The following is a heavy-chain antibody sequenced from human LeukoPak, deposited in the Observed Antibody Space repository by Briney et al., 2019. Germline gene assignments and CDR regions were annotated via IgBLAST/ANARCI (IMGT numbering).Heavy chain of an antibody. J-gene: IGHJ4*02. D-gene: IGHD6-19*01. CDR1: VGSISSSSYY. CDR2: IYYSGTT. CDR3: ARILSRSGNIDY. V-gene: IGHV4-39*01. Sequence: KPSETLSLTCTVSVGSISSSSYYWGWIRQPPGKGLEWIGSIYYSGTTYYNPSLKSRVTISVGTSHNQFSLTLPSVTAEDRAVYYFARILSRSGNIDYWGQGTLVTAPS.